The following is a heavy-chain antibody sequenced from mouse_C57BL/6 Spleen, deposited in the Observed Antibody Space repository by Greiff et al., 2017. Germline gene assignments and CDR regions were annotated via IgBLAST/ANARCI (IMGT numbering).Heavy chain of an antibody. CDR1: GYTFTSYW. D-gene: IGHD1-1*01. CDR3: CYGDLFAY. CDR2: IHPNSGST. V-gene: IGHV1-64*01. Sequence: QVQLQQPGAELVKPGASVKLSCKASGYTFTSYWMHWVQQRPGQGLEWIGMIHPNSGSTNSNEKFKSKATLTVDKSSSTAYMQLSRLTSEDSAFYYCCYGDLFAYWGQGTLVTVSA. J-gene: IGHJ3*01.